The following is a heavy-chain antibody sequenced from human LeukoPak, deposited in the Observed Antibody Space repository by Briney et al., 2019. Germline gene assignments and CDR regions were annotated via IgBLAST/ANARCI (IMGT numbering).Heavy chain of an antibody. V-gene: IGHV1-8*03. CDR2: MNPNSGNT. J-gene: IGHJ5*02. CDR1: GYTFTSYD. Sequence: ASVKVSCKASGYTFTSYDINWVGQATGQGLEWMGWMNPNSGNTGYAQKFQGRVTITRNTSISTAYMELSSLRSEDTAVYYCARGRGFVVVPAEDFWFDPWGQGTLVTVSS. CDR3: ARGRGFVVVPAEDFWFDP. D-gene: IGHD2-2*01.